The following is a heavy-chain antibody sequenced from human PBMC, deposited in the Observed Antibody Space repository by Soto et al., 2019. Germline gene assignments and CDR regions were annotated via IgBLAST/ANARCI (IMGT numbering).Heavy chain of an antibody. Sequence: SETLSLTCTVSGGSISSGGYYWSWIRQHPGKGLEWIGYIYYSGSTYYNPSLKSRVTISVDTSKNQFSLKLSSVAAADTAVYYCARVCGGDCHYGMDVWGQGTTVTVSS. CDR1: GGSISSGGYY. CDR2: IYYSGST. J-gene: IGHJ6*02. D-gene: IGHD2-21*02. V-gene: IGHV4-31*03. CDR3: ARVCGGDCHYGMDV.